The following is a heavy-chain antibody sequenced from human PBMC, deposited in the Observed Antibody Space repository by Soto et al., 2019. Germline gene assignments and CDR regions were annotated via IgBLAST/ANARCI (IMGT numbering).Heavy chain of an antibody. Sequence: EVQLLESGGGLVQPGGSLRLSCAASGFTFSSYAMSWVRQAPGKGLEWVSTTSRSGGSTYYADSVKGRFTISRDNSKTTFYLQMNSLRAEDMAVYYCSKVGGYGSGSYYSEVWGQGTLVTVSS. CDR3: SKVGGYGSGSYYSEV. D-gene: IGHD3-10*01. V-gene: IGHV3-23*01. CDR2: TSRSGGST. CDR1: GFTFSSYA. J-gene: IGHJ4*02.